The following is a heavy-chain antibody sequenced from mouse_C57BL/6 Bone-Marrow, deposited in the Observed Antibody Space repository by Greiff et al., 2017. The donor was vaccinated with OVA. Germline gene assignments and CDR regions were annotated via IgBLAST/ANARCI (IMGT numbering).Heavy chain of an antibody. CDR1: GYTFTSYW. V-gene: IGHV1-61*01. J-gene: IGHJ2*01. CDR2: IYPSDSET. Sequence: QVQLKQPGAELVRPGSSVKLSCKASGYTFTSYWMDWVKQRPGQGLEWIGNIYPSDSETHYNQKFKDKATLTVDKSSSTAYMQLSSLTSEDSAVYYCARYVDYFDYWGQGTTLTVSS. CDR3: ARYVDYFDY.